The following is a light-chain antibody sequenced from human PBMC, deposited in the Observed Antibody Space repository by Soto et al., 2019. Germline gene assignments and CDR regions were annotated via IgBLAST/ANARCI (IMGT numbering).Light chain of an antibody. V-gene: IGKV3-11*01. J-gene: IGKJ2*01. CDR3: QQRSNWSYT. CDR1: QSVSSY. CDR2: DAS. Sequence: EIVLTQSPATLSLSPGERATLSCRASQSVSSYLAWYQQKPGQAPRLLMYDASNRATGIPARFSGSGSGTDFTLTISSLEPEDFAVYYCQQRSNWSYTFGQGPKLEIK.